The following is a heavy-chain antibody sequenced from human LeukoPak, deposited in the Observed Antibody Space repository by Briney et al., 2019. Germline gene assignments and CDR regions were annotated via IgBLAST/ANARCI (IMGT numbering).Heavy chain of an antibody. J-gene: IGHJ4*02. CDR2: INTYNGNT. Sequence: ASVKVSCKASGYTFTSYGISWVRQAPGQGLEWMGWINTYNGNTNYAQNLQGRVTMTTDTSTSTAYMELRSLRSDDTAVYFCARERSYDGPTGYFDYWGQGTLVTVSS. D-gene: IGHD3-3*01. V-gene: IGHV1-18*01. CDR3: ARERSYDGPTGYFDY. CDR1: GYTFTSYG.